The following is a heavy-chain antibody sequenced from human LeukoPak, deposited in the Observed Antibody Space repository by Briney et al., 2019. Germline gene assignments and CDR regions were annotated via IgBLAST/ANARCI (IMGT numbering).Heavy chain of an antibody. CDR3: ARGDTLFGVVIFFDY. D-gene: IGHD3-3*01. CDR2: TYPRDSDT. V-gene: IGHV5-51*01. J-gene: IGHJ4*02. Sequence: GESLKISCKGSGYKFTSYWIGWVRQMPGKGLEWMGITYPRDSDTRYSPSFQGQVTISADKSTSTAFLQWSSLKASDTAMYYCARGDTLFGVVIFFDYWGQGTLVTVSS. CDR1: GYKFTSYW.